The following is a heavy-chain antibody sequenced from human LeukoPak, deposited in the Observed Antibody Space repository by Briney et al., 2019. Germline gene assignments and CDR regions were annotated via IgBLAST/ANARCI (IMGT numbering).Heavy chain of an antibody. J-gene: IGHJ2*01. V-gene: IGHV3-7*01. CDR3: VKGFNWYFDL. Sequence: GGSLRLSCAASGFRFTSYWMTWFRQAPGKGLEWVGNIGQDGSVKNYADSVKGRFTISRDNSRNTVYLQMNSLRAEDTAVYYCVKGFNWYFDLWGRGTLVTVSS. CDR1: GFRFTSYW. CDR2: IGQDGSVK.